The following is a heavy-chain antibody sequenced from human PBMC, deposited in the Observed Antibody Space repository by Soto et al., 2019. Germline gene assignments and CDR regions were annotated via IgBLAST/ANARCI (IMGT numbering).Heavy chain of an antibody. CDR3: AREPATAKPEGVDF. CDR2: INPNSGGT. V-gene: IGHV1-2*06. Sequence: QVQLVQSGAEVKKPGASVKVSCKASGYIFTDYYMHWVRQAPGQELGWMGRINPNSGGTNYAQKFQGRVTMTRDTSISTAYTELSSLRSEDTATYYCAREPATAKPEGVDFWGQGTLVTVSS. D-gene: IGHD1-1*01. CDR1: GYIFTDYY. J-gene: IGHJ4*02.